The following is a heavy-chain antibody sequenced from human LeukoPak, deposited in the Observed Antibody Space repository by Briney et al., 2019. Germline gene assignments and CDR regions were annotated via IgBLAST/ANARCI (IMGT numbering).Heavy chain of an antibody. CDR3: ARVGYSSGWYPTYFDY. CDR2: IYYSGST. V-gene: IGHV4-59*01. D-gene: IGHD6-19*01. Sequence: PSETLSLTCTVSGGSISGYYWSWIRQPPGKGLEWIGYIYYSGSTNYNPSLKSRVTISIDTSKNQFSLKLSSVTAADTAVYYCARVGYSSGWYPTYFDYWGQGTLVTVSS. J-gene: IGHJ4*02. CDR1: GGSISGYY.